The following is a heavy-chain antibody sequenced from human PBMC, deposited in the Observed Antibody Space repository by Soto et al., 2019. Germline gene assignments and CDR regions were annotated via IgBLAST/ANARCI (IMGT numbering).Heavy chain of an antibody. D-gene: IGHD5-12*01. CDR3: ARVQSGYDFAY. V-gene: IGHV1-18*01. CDR2: ISANNGNT. J-gene: IGHJ4*02. Sequence: QVQLVQSGAEVKKPGASVKVSCKASGYTFTSYGINWVRQAPGQGLEWMGWISANNGNTHYAQKLQGRVTMTTDKSTSRAYMELRSLRSDDTAVCYCARVQSGYDFAYWGQGTLVTVSS. CDR1: GYTFTSYG.